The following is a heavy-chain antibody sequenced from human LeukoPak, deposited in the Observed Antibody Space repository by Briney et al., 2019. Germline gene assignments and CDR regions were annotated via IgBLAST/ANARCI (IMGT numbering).Heavy chain of an antibody. CDR1: GFTFSTYW. J-gene: IGHJ4*02. V-gene: IGHV3-7*03. CDR3: ARGVDIVATIWDY. CDR2: IKIDGSEK. Sequence: GGSLRLSCAASGFTFSTYWMSRVRQAPGKGLEWVANIKIDGSEKYYVDSVKGRFTISRDNAKNSLYLQMNSLRVEDTAVYYCARGVDIVATIWDYWGQGTLVTVSS. D-gene: IGHD5-12*01.